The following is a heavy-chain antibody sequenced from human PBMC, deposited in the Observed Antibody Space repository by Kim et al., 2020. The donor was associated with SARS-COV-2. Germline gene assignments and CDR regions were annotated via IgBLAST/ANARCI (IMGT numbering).Heavy chain of an antibody. CDR2: IWYDGSNK. D-gene: IGHD6-13*01. V-gene: IGHV3-33*01. CDR1: EFTFSSYG. CDR3: AGIAAAGTGDY. Sequence: GGSLRLSCAASEFTFSSYGMHWVRQAPGKGLEWVAVIWYDGSNKYYADSVKGRFTISRDNSKNTLYLQMNSLRAEDTAVYYCAGIAAAGTGDYWGQGTLVTVSS. J-gene: IGHJ4*02.